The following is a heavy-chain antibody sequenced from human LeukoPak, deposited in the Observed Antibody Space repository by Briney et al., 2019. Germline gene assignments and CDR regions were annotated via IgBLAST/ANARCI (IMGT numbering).Heavy chain of an antibody. D-gene: IGHD2-2*02. V-gene: IGHV1-2*02. J-gene: IGHJ4*02. CDR2: INPNSGGT. Sequence: ASVKVSCKASGYTFTGYYMHWVRQAPGQGLEWMGWINPNSGGTNYAQKFQGRVTMTRDTSISTAYMELSRLRSDDAAVYYCAREITGVYCSSTSCYKGGFDYWGQGTLVTVSS. CDR1: GYTFTGYY. CDR3: AREITGVYCSSTSCYKGGFDY.